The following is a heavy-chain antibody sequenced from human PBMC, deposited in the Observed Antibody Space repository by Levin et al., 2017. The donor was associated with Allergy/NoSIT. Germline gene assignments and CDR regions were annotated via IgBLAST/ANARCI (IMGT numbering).Heavy chain of an antibody. D-gene: IGHD1-26*01. V-gene: IGHV3-30-3*01. CDR3: ARNSGSYQGDVGDFDL. CDR1: GFTFSLHA. Sequence: QAGGSLRLSCAASGFTFSLHAMHWVRQAPGKGLEWVAVISYDGSNKYYADSVKGRFTISRDNSKNTLYLQVDSLRAGDTAVYYCARNSGSYQGDVGDFDLWGQGSLLTVSS. J-gene: IGHJ4*02. CDR2: ISYDGSNK.